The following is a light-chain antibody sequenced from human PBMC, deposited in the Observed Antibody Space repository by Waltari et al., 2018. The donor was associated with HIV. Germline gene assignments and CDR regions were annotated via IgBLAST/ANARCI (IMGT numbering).Light chain of an antibody. Sequence: DIVMTPSPDSLVVSLGQRATINCKSSESVLKSSSYRNYLAWYQQKPGQRPKLLISWASIRESGVPDRFSASGSGTDFTLTITNLQAEDVAVYYCQQYSGIPYTFGQGTKLEIK. J-gene: IGKJ2*01. CDR3: QQYSGIPYT. CDR2: WAS. V-gene: IGKV4-1*01. CDR1: ESVLKSSSYRNY.